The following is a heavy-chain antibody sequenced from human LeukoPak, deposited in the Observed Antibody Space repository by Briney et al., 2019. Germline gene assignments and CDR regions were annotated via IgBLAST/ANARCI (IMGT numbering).Heavy chain of an antibody. CDR2: IYYSGST. V-gene: IGHV4-31*03. CDR3: AGIVVVPAAILSMDV. J-gene: IGHJ6*04. Sequence: SPTLSLTCTVSGGSISSGGYYWSWIRQHPGKGLEWIGYIYYSGSTYYNPSLKSRVTMSVDTSKNQFSLKLSSVTAADTAVYYCAGIVVVPAAILSMDVWGKGTTVTVSS. D-gene: IGHD2-2*01. CDR1: GGSISSGGYY.